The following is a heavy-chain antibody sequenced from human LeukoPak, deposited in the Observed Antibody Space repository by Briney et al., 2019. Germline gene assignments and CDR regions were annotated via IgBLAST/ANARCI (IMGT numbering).Heavy chain of an antibody. J-gene: IGHJ4*02. D-gene: IGHD2-15*01. Sequence: SETLSLTCTVSGGSMNSYYWPWIRQPPGKGLEWIGSIYYTGITTYNLSLQSRVTLSVDTSKNQFSLRLTSVTAADTAVYYCAGSPEYCSGGNCYRFDHWGQGTLVTVSS. V-gene: IGHV4-59*08. CDR1: GGSMNSYY. CDR2: IYYTGIT. CDR3: AGSPEYCSGGNCYRFDH.